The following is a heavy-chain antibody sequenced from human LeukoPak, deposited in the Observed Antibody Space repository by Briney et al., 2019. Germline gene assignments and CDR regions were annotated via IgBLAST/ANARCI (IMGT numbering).Heavy chain of an antibody. Sequence: ASVKVSCKASGNTFTSYAIQWVRQAPGQRLEWMGWINAGHGNTKYSQNFQGRVTITRDTSASTAYMELSSLRSEDTAVYYCARGAGFAEPLPEYWGQGTLLTVSS. J-gene: IGHJ4*02. D-gene: IGHD1-14*01. V-gene: IGHV1-3*01. CDR1: GNTFTSYA. CDR2: INAGHGNT. CDR3: ARGAGFAEPLPEY.